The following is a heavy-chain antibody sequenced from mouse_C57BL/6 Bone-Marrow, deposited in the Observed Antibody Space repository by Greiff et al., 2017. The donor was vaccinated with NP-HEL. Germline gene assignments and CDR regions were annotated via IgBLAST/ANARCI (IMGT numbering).Heavy chain of an antibody. J-gene: IGHJ1*03. CDR1: GYTFTSYW. CDR3: ARGLLRPSRYFDV. CDR2: IHPNSGST. Sequence: QVQLQQSGAELVKPGASVKLSCKASGYTFTSYWMHWVKQRPGQGLEWIGMIHPNSGSTNYNEKFKSKATLTVDKSSSTAYMQLSSLTSEDSAVYYCARGLLRPSRYFDVWGTGTTVTVSS. D-gene: IGHD1-2*01. V-gene: IGHV1-64*01.